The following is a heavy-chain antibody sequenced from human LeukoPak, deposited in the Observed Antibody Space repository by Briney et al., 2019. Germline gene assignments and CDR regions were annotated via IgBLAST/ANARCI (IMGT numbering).Heavy chain of an antibody. CDR3: ARNDRYDFWSNNFCLDP. V-gene: IGHV3-7*01. CDR2: IKHDGSEK. J-gene: IGHJ5*02. CDR1: GFAFRSYW. D-gene: IGHD3-3*01. Sequence: GGSLRLSCAASGFAFRSYWMTWVRQAPGKGLEWVATIKHDGSEKSFVDSVKGRFTISRDNANNSLSLQMESLRVDDTAIYYCARNDRYDFWSNNFCLDPWGQGTLVTVSS.